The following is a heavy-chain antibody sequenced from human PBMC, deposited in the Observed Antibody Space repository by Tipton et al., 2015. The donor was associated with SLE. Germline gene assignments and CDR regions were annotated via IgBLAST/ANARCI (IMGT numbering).Heavy chain of an antibody. J-gene: IGHJ6*03. V-gene: IGHV4-38-2*02. CDR2: LSHNGVT. CDR1: GYSISSGYY. D-gene: IGHD2-21*01. Sequence: TLSLTCVVSGYSISSGYYWGWIRQPPGEGLVGIGGLSHNGVTAYNPSPRNRVTIFGDRSKNHFSLSLTPATAADTAMYFCARERDCGSDCFGSYYYYMDVWGKGTTVIVSS. CDR3: ARERDCGSDCFGSYYYYMDV.